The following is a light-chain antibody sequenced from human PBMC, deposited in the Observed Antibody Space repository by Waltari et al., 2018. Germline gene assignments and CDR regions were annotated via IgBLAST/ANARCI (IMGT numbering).Light chain of an antibody. CDR2: DAS. Sequence: AIQLTQSQSSLSASVGDRVTITCRASQGIRSALAWFQQKPGETPKLLIYDASTLESGVPSRFSGSGSGTDFTLTISRLQPEDFATYYCQQFNNYPLTFGGGTKVEIK. CDR3: QQFNNYPLT. V-gene: IGKV1D-13*01. CDR1: QGIRSA. J-gene: IGKJ4*01.